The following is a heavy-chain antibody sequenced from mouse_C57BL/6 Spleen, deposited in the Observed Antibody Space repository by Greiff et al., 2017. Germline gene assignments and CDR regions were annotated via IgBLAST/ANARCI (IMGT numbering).Heavy chain of an antibody. J-gene: IGHJ4*01. Sequence: QVQLQESGPGLVAPSQSLSITCTVSGFSLTSYAISWVRQPPGKGLEWLGVIWTGGGTNYNSALKSRLSISKDNSKSQVFLKMNSLQTDDTARYYCARIHDGYLDYYAMDYWGQGTSVTVSS. CDR3: ARIHDGYLDYYAMDY. D-gene: IGHD2-3*01. CDR1: GFSLTSYA. V-gene: IGHV2-9-1*01. CDR2: IWTGGGT.